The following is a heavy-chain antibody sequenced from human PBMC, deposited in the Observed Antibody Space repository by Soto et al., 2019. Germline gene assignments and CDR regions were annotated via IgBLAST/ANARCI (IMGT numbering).Heavy chain of an antibody. J-gene: IGHJ4*02. D-gene: IGHD1-26*01. V-gene: IGHV4-38-2*01. CDR3: ERGVLGATTYFDY. Sequence: PSETLSLTCAVSGYSISSDYYWGWIRQPPGKGLEWIASKYHSGSTYYNPSLKSRVTISVDTSKNQLSLKLSSVTAADTAVYYCERGVLGATTYFDYWGQGTLVTVSS. CDR2: KYHSGST. CDR1: GYSISSDYY.